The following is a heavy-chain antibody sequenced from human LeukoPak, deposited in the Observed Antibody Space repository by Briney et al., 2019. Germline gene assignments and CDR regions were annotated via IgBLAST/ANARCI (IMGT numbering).Heavy chain of an antibody. CDR2: ISAYNGNT. V-gene: IGHV1-18*01. CDR3: AGVTSYGQPDY. J-gene: IGHJ4*02. Sequence: GASVNVSFKASVYTFTSYGISWVRQAPGQGLEWMGWISAYNGNTNYAQKLQGRVTMTTDTSTSTAYMELRSLRSDDTAVYYRAGVTSYGQPDYWGQGTLVTVSS. CDR1: VYTFTSYG. D-gene: IGHD3-10*01.